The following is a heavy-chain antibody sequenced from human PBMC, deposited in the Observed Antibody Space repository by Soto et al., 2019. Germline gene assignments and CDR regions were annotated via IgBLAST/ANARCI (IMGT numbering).Heavy chain of an antibody. D-gene: IGHD6-6*01. CDR2: ISSSGSTI. CDR1: GFTFSSYE. V-gene: IGHV3-48*03. Sequence: PXEPLSLSCAASGFTFSSYEMNWVRQPPGKGLEWVSYISSSGSTIYYADSVKGRFTISRDNAKNSLYLQMNSLRAEDMAVYYCQREVEARPNPCDYWGQGTLVTVSS. CDR3: QREVEARPNPCDY. J-gene: IGHJ4*02.